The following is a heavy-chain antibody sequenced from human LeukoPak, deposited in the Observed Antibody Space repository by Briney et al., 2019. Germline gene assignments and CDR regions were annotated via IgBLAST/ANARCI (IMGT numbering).Heavy chain of an antibody. V-gene: IGHV4-34*01. CDR1: GGSFSGYY. D-gene: IGHD6-13*01. J-gene: IGHJ4*02. CDR2: INHSGST. CDR3: ARVLSSSSNYFDY. Sequence: SETLSLTCAVYGGSFSGYYWSWIRPPPGKGLEWIGEINHSGSTNYNPSLKSRVTISVDTSKNQFSLKLSSVTAADTAVYYCARVLSSSSNYFDYWGQGTLVTVSS.